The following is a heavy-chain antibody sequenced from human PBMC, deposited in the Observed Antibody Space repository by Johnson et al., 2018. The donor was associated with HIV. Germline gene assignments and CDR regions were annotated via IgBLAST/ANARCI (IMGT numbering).Heavy chain of an antibody. J-gene: IGHJ3*02. CDR2: IKQDGSEK. CDR1: GFTFSSYW. Sequence: VQLVESGGGVVRPGGSLRLSCAASGFTFSSYWMSWVRQAPGKGLEWVANIKQDGSEKYYGDSVKGRFTISRDNSNNMLYLQMDSLRAEDTAAYYCAKADDLEDTSGYLSAFDIWGQGTMVTVSS. CDR3: AKADDLEDTSGYLSAFDI. D-gene: IGHD3-22*01. V-gene: IGHV3-7*01.